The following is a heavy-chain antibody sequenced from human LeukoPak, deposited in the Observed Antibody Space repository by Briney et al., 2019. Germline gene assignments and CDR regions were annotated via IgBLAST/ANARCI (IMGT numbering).Heavy chain of an antibody. D-gene: IGHD3-22*01. Sequence: SETLSLTCTVSGGSISSGSYYWSWIRQPAGKGLEWIGRIYTSGSTNYNPSLKSRVTISVDTSKNQFSLKLSSVTAADTAVYYCARGGYYDSSGYTFDYWGQGTLVTVSS. V-gene: IGHV4-61*02. CDR1: GGSISSGSYY. J-gene: IGHJ4*02. CDR3: ARGGYYDSSGYTFDY. CDR2: IYTSGST.